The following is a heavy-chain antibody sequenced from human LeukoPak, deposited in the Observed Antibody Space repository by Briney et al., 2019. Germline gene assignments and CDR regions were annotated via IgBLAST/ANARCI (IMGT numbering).Heavy chain of an antibody. CDR3: ARSRVGAISYFDY. CDR1: GGSISSSSYY. CDR2: IYYSGST. V-gene: IGHV4-39*01. D-gene: IGHD1-26*01. J-gene: IGHJ4*02. Sequence: SGTLSLTCTVSGGSISSSSYYWAWIRQPPGKGLEWIASIYYSGSTYYNPSPKSRVTISVDTSKNQFSLKLSSVTAADTAVYYCARSRVGAISYFDYWGQGTLVTVSS.